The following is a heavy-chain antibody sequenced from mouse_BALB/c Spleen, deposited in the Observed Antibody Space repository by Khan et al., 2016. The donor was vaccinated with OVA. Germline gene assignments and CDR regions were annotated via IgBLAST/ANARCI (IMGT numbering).Heavy chain of an antibody. Sequence: QVQLQQSGTELVKPGASVKLSCKASGYTFSSYYMYWVKQRPGQGLEWIGGINPNNGGPNFNEKFKTKATLTVDKSSSTAYMHLSSLTSEDSAVYYRTRSGYGNPFAYWGQGTLVTVSP. CDR2: INPNNGGP. CDR1: GYTFSSYY. CDR3: TRSGYGNPFAY. J-gene: IGHJ3*01. D-gene: IGHD2-10*02. V-gene: IGHV1-53*01.